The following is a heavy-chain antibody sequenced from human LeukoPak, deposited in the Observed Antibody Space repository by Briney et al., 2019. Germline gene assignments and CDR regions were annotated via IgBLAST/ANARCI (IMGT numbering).Heavy chain of an antibody. D-gene: IGHD7-27*01. J-gene: IGHJ4*02. CDR3: ARAERANWEVPTDFDY. CDR1: GGSISSSSYY. CDR2: IYYSGST. V-gene: IGHV4-39*07. Sequence: NTSETLSLTCTVSGGSISSSSYYWGWLRQPPGKGLEWIGSIYYSGSTYYNPSLKSRVTISVDTSKNQFSLKLSSVTAADTAVYYCARAERANWEVPTDFDYWGQGTLVTVSS.